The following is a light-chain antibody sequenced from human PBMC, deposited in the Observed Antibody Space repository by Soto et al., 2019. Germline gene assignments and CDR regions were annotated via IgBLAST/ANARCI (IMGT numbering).Light chain of an antibody. V-gene: IGLV2-11*01. Sequence: QSALTKTRSVSGSPGQSVTISCTGTSSDVGGYNYVSWYQQHPGKAPKVMIYDVSERPSGVPDRFSGSKSGNTASLTISGRQAEDEADYYCCSYAGSPRYVLGTGTKVTVL. CDR1: SSDVGGYNY. CDR2: DVS. J-gene: IGLJ1*01. CDR3: CSYAGSPRYV.